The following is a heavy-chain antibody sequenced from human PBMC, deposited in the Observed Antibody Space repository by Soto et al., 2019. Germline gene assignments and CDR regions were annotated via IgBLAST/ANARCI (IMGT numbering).Heavy chain of an antibody. Sequence: GGSLRLCCAASGFTFSSYSMNWVRQAPGKGLEWVSYISSSSSTIYYADSVKGRFTISRGNAKNSLYLQMNSLRAEDTAVYYCARGTPRYDYIWGSYRYFDYWGQGTLVTVSS. CDR1: GFTFSSYS. J-gene: IGHJ4*02. CDR2: ISSSSSTI. D-gene: IGHD3-16*02. V-gene: IGHV3-48*01. CDR3: ARGTPRYDYIWGSYRYFDY.